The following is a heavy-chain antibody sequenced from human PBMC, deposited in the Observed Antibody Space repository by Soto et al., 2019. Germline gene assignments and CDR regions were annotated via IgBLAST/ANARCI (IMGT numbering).Heavy chain of an antibody. J-gene: IGHJ5*02. D-gene: IGHD6-13*01. CDR3: AKQGSSSWNNWFDH. CDR1: GCTFSSYS. CDR2: ISGSGGST. V-gene: IGHV3-23*01. Sequence: GGSLSLSWAAAGCTFSSYSMNWVRPAPGKGLEWVSAISGSGGSTYYADSVKGRFTISRDNSKNTLYLQMNSLRAEDTAVYYCAKQGSSSWNNWFDHWGQGTLVTVS.